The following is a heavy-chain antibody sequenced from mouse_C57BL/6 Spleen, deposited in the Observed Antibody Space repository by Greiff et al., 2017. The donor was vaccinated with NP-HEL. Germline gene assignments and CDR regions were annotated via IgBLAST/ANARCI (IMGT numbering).Heavy chain of an antibody. V-gene: IGHV6-3*01. CDR2: IRLKSDNYAT. Sequence: EVQLQQSGGGLVQPGGSMKLSCVASGFTFSNYWMNWVRQSPEKGLEWVAQIRLKSDNYATHYAESVKGRFTISRDDSKSSVYLQMNNLRAEDTGIYYCTELTTVVEGFAYWGQGTLVTVSA. J-gene: IGHJ3*01. CDR1: GFTFSNYW. D-gene: IGHD1-1*01. CDR3: TELTTVVEGFAY.